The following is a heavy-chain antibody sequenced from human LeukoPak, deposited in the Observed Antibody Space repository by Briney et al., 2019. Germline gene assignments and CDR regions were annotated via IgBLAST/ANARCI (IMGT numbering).Heavy chain of an antibody. J-gene: IGHJ6*03. V-gene: IGHV3-21*01. D-gene: IGHD3-10*01. Sequence: GGSLRLSCAASGFPFSSYTMNWVRQAPGKGLEWVSFISGGSSFIYYADSVKGRFTISRDNAKNPLYLQMNSLRAEDAGVYYCASNYFGSGSMKGDFYYMDVWGKGTTVTISS. CDR3: ASNYFGSGSMKGDFYYMDV. CDR2: ISGGSSFI. CDR1: GFPFSSYT.